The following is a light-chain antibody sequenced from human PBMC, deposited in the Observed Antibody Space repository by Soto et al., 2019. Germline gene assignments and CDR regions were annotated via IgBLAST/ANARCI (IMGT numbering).Light chain of an antibody. Sequence: DIQMTQSPSSLSASVGDRVTITCRASQSISSSLNWYQQKPGKAPKLLIYAASSLQSGVPSRFSGSGPGTDFTLTISSLQPEDFATYYCQQSYNTPLTFGGGTKVDIK. CDR3: QQSYNTPLT. CDR1: QSISSS. J-gene: IGKJ4*01. CDR2: AAS. V-gene: IGKV1-39*01.